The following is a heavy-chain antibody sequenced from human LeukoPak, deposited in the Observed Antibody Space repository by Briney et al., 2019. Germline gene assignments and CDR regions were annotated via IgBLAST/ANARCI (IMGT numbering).Heavy chain of an antibody. J-gene: IGHJ5*02. CDR2: IIPIFGTA. Sequence: SVKVSCKASGGTFSSYAISWVRQAPGQGLEWMGGIIPIFGTANYAQKFQGRVTITADESTSTAYMELSSLRSEDTAVYYCARETAHCSSTSCPINWFDPWGQGTLVTVSS. D-gene: IGHD2-2*01. CDR1: GGTFSSYA. V-gene: IGHV1-69*13. CDR3: ARETAHCSSTSCPINWFDP.